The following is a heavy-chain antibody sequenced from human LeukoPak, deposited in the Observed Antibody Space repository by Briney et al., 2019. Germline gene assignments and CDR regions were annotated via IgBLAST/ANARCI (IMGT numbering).Heavy chain of an antibody. CDR2: ISSSSSYI. D-gene: IGHD2-2*01. CDR3: ARDCSSTSCSLDY. Sequence: GGSLRLSCAASGFTFSSYSMNWVRQAPGKGLEWVSSISSSSSYIYYADSVKGRFTISRDNAKNSLYLQMNSPRAEDTAVYYCARDCSSTSCSLDYWGQGTLVTVSS. J-gene: IGHJ4*02. CDR1: GFTFSSYS. V-gene: IGHV3-21*01.